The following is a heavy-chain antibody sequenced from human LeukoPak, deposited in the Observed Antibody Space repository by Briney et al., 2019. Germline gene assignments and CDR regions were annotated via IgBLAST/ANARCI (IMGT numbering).Heavy chain of an antibody. D-gene: IGHD2-2*01. CDR3: AGGPDCSSTSCYGAFDI. J-gene: IGHJ3*02. CDR2: IYYSGST. CDR1: GGSISSHY. Sequence: SETLSLTCTVSGGSISSHYLSWIRQPPGKGLEWIGYIYYSGSTNYNPSLKSRVTISVDTSKNQFSLNLSSVTAADTAVYYCAGGPDCSSTSCYGAFDIWGQGTMVTVSS. V-gene: IGHV4-59*11.